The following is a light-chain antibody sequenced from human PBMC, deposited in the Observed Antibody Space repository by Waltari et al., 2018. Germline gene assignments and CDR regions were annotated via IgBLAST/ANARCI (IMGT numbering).Light chain of an antibody. CDR1: QSVGSY. Sequence: EIVLTQSPATLSLSPGERATLPCRASQSVGSYLAWYQPRPGQAPRLRISDASNRATGIPARFSGSGSETDFTLTISSLEPEDFAVYYCQQRNTWWTFGQGTKVEIK. CDR3: QQRNTWWT. J-gene: IGKJ1*01. CDR2: DAS. V-gene: IGKV3-11*01.